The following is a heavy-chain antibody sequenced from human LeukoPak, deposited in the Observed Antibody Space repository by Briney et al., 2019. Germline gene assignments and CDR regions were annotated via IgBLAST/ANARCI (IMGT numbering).Heavy chain of an antibody. J-gene: IGHJ4*02. Sequence: GGSLRLSCAASGFTVSSNYMSWVRQAPGKGLEWVSVIYSGGSTYYADSVKGRFTISRDNSKNTLYLQMNSLRAEDTAVYYCARDCGSSWYCFGYWGQGTLVTVSS. CDR3: ARDCGSSWYCFGY. D-gene: IGHD6-13*01. CDR1: GFTVSSNY. V-gene: IGHV3-53*01. CDR2: IYSGGST.